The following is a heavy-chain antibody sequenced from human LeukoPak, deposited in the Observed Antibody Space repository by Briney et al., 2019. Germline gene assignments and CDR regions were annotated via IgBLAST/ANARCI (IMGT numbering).Heavy chain of an antibody. J-gene: IGHJ4*02. Sequence: HPGGSLRLSCAASGFTFSSYGMHWVRQAPGKGLEWVAVIWYDGSNKYYADSVKGRFTISRDNSKNTLYLQMNSLRAEDTAVYYCARGSGPRDLVPAAICYWGQRALFTVSS. CDR2: IWYDGSNK. CDR1: GFTFSSYG. CDR3: ARGSGPRDLVPAAICY. V-gene: IGHV3-33*01. D-gene: IGHD2-2*01.